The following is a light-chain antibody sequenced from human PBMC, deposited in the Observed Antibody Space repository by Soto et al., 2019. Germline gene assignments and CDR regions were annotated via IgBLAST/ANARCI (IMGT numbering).Light chain of an antibody. CDR1: SSDVGNYKY. CDR2: EVS. J-gene: IGLJ1*01. Sequence: ALTEPASVSGSRGQSITISWTGTSSDVGNYKYVSWYQQHPGKAPKLMIYEVSNRPSGVSNRFSGSKSGNTASLTISGLQAEDETDYYCFSYTSSGTYVFGPGTKVTVL. V-gene: IGLV2-14*01. CDR3: FSYTSSGTYV.